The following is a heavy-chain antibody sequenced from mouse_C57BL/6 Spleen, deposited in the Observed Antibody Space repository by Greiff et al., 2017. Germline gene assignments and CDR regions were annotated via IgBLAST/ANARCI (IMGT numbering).Heavy chain of an antibody. J-gene: IGHJ2*01. D-gene: IGHD1-1*01. CDR1: GYTFTDYY. V-gene: IGHV1-76*01. CDR3: ARSATVVAGHFDY. CDR2: IYPGSGNT. Sequence: QVQLQQSGAELVRPGASVKLSCKASGYTFTDYYINWVKQRPGQGLEWIARIYPGSGNTYYNEKFKGKATLTAEKSSSTAYMQLSSLTSEDSAVYSCARSATVVAGHFDYWGQVTTLTVSS.